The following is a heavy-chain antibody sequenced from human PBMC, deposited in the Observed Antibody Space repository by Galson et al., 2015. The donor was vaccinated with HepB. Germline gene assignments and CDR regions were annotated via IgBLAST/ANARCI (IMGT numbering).Heavy chain of an antibody. CDR1: GFTLSNYW. J-gene: IGHJ4*01. Sequence: SLRLSCAASGFTLSNYWMHWVRQVPGEGLVWVSRINSDGNTINYADSVKGRFTISRDNAKSTLYLQMNSLRAEDTAVYYCARGYSGTYRTDYWGHGTLVTVSS. CDR3: ARGYSGTYRTDY. D-gene: IGHD1-26*01. V-gene: IGHV3-74*01. CDR2: INSDGNTI.